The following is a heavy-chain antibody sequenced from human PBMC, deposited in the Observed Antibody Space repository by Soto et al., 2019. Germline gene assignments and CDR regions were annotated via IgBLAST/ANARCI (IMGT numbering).Heavy chain of an antibody. CDR1: GFTFSSYW. V-gene: IGHV3-74*01. Sequence: PGGSLRLSCAASGFTFSSYWMHWVRQAPGKGLVWVSRINSDGSSTSYADSVKGRFTISRDNAKNTLYLQMNSLRAEDTAVYYCARGPAYIAAAEIDYWGQGTLVTVSS. CDR2: INSDGSST. CDR3: ARGPAYIAAAEIDY. J-gene: IGHJ4*02. D-gene: IGHD6-13*01.